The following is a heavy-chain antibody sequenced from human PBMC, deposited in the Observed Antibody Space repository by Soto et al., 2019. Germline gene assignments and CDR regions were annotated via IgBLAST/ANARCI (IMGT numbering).Heavy chain of an antibody. CDR2: ISSSSSYI. Sequence: LRLSCAASGFTFSSYSMNWVRQAPGKGLEWVSSISSSSSYIYYADSVKGRFTISRDNAKNSLYLQMNSLRAEDTAVYYCARELAADAFDIWGQGTMVTVSS. CDR3: ARELAADAFDI. D-gene: IGHD6-6*01. J-gene: IGHJ3*02. CDR1: GFTFSSYS. V-gene: IGHV3-21*01.